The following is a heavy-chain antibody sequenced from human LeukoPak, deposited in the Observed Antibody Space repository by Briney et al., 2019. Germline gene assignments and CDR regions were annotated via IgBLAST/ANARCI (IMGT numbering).Heavy chain of an antibody. V-gene: IGHV3-23*01. Sequence: PGGSLRLSCAASGFTFSSYAMSWVRQAPGKGLEWVSAISGSGGSTYYAGSVKGRFTISRDNSKNTLYLQMNSLRAEDTAVYYCAASDYYDSSAPADYWGQGTLVTVSS. J-gene: IGHJ4*02. CDR3: AASDYYDSSAPADY. CDR2: ISGSGGST. CDR1: GFTFSSYA. D-gene: IGHD3-22*01.